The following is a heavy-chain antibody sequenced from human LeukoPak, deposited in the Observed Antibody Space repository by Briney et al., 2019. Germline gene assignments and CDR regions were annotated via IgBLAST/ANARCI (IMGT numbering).Heavy chain of an antibody. V-gene: IGHV4-59*01. D-gene: IGHD3-10*01. J-gene: IGHJ4*02. CDR1: GGSISSYY. CDR3: ANFVRGVILH. Sequence: PSETLSLTCTVSGGSISSYYWSWIRQPPGKGLEWIGYIYYSGSTNYNPSLKSRVTISVDTSKNQFSLKLSSVTAADTAVYYCANFVRGVILHWGQGTLVTVSS. CDR2: IYYSGST.